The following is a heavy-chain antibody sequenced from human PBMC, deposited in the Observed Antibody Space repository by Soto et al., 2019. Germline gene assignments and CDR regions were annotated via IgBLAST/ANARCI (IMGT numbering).Heavy chain of an antibody. J-gene: IGHJ6*02. Sequence: GGSLRLSCAASGFTFSSYGMHWVRQAPGKGLEWVAVISYDGSNKYYADSVKGRFTISRDNSKNTLYLQTNSLRAEDTAVYYCAKDSGDGYYYGMDVWGQGTTVTVSS. CDR2: ISYDGSNK. CDR1: GFTFSSYG. CDR3: AKDSGDGYYYGMDV. V-gene: IGHV3-30*18.